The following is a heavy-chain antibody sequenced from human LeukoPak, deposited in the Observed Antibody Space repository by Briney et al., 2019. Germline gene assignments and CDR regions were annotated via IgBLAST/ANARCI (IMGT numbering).Heavy chain of an antibody. D-gene: IGHD3-16*02. V-gene: IGHV3-74*01. Sequence: GGSLRLSCAASGFTFSSYWMHWVRQAPGKGLVWVSRINSDGSSTSYAASVKGRFTISRANAKNTLYLQMNSLRGEDTAVYYCARDLRYDYVWGSYRWNEGFDYWGQGTLVTVSS. CDR1: GFTFSSYW. CDR2: INSDGSST. CDR3: ARDLRYDYVWGSYRWNEGFDY. J-gene: IGHJ4*02.